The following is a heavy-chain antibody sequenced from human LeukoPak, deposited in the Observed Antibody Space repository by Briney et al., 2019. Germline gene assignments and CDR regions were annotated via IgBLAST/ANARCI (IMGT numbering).Heavy chain of an antibody. D-gene: IGHD3-10*01. V-gene: IGHV3-48*01. CDR2: IMRSSTTI. Sequence: PGGSLRLSCAASGFNFSIYSMNWVRQAPGKGLEWVSYIMRSSTTIYYADSVKGRFTISRDNSKNTLYLQMNSLRAEDTAVYYCARFGEFSSRYMDVWGKVTTVTVSS. J-gene: IGHJ6*03. CDR3: ARFGEFSSRYMDV. CDR1: GFNFSIYS.